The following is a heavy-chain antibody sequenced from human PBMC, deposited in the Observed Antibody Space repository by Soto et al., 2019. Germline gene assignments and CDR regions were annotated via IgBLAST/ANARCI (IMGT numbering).Heavy chain of an antibody. J-gene: IGHJ6*02. CDR3: YGSGSLSAAGYYYGMDV. Sequence: GGSLRLSCAASGFTFSSYAMSWVRQAPGKGLEWVSAISGSGGSTYYADSVKGRFTISRDNSKNTLYLQMNSLRAEDTAVYYCYGSGSLSAAGYYYGMDVWGQGTTGTVSS. V-gene: IGHV3-23*01. CDR2: ISGSGGST. D-gene: IGHD3-10*01. CDR1: GFTFSSYA.